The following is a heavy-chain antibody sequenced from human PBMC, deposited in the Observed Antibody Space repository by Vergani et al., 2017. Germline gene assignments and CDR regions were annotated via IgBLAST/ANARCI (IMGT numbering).Heavy chain of an antibody. Sequence: QVQLQESGPGLVKPSQTLSLTCTVSGGSISSRTSYWSWIRQPAGKGLEWIGRVYTSGSINYNPSLKSRVTMSVDTSKNQFSLKLSSVTATDTAVYYCARGNSAYPSSGMDVWGQGTTVIVSS. D-gene: IGHD1/OR15-1a*01. J-gene: IGHJ6*02. CDR2: VYTSGSI. V-gene: IGHV4-61*02. CDR3: ARGNSAYPSSGMDV. CDR1: GGSISSRTSY.